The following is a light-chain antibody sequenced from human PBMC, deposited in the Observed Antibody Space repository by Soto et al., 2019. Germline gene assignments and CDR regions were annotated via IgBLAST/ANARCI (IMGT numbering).Light chain of an antibody. J-gene: IGLJ2*01. Sequence: QAVVTQPPSVSGAPGQRVTISCTGSSSNIGAGYDVHWYQQLPGTAPKLLIYGNSNRPSGVPDRFSGSKSGTSASLAITGLQAEDEADCYCQSYDSSPNGVFGGGTKLTVL. V-gene: IGLV1-40*01. CDR2: GNS. CDR1: SSNIGAGYD. CDR3: QSYDSSPNGV.